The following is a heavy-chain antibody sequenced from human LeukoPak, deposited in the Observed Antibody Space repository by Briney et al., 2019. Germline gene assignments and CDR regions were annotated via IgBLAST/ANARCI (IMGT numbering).Heavy chain of an antibody. CDR3: AKRGVVIRVILVGFHKEAYYFDS. CDR2: ISDTGGRT. D-gene: IGHD3-22*01. Sequence: GGSLRLSCAVSGITLSNYGMTWVRQAPGKVLEWVAGISDTGGRTNYADSVKGRFTISRDNPKNTLYLQMNSLRAEDTAVYFCAKRGVVIRVILVGFHKEAYYFDSWGQGALVTVSS. V-gene: IGHV3-23*01. CDR1: GITLSNYG. J-gene: IGHJ4*02.